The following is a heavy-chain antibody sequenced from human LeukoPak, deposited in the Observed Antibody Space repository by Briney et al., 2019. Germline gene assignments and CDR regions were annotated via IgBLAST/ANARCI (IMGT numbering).Heavy chain of an antibody. D-gene: IGHD2-2*01. CDR1: SGSISSSTYY. CDR2: IYYDGGT. V-gene: IGHV4-39*01. CDR3: ARHCSSANCPYWYFDL. J-gene: IGHJ2*01. Sequence: LETLSLTCTVSSGSISSSTYYWGWIRQPPGKRLEWIGSIYYDGGTYYNPSLQSRVTISLDTSKNQFPLKLSSVTAADTAVYYCARHCSSANCPYWYFDLWGRGTLVTVSS.